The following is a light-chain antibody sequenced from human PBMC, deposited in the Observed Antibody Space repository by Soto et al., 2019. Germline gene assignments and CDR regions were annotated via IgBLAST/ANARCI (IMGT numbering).Light chain of an antibody. CDR3: QHSYNAKYT. CDR2: GAS. V-gene: IGKV3-20*01. J-gene: IGKJ2*01. CDR1: QSVSSSY. Sequence: EIVLTQSPGTLSLSPGERATLSCRASQSVSSSYLAWYQQKPGQAPRLLIYGASSRATGIPDRFSGSVSGTDFTLIISGLQPEDFATYYCQHSYNAKYTFGQGTKLEIK.